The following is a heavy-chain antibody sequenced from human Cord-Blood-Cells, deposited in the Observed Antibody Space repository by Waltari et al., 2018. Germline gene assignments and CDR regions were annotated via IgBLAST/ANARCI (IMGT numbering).Heavy chain of an antibody. J-gene: IGHJ2*01. CDR2: INHSGSI. V-gene: IGHV4-34*01. D-gene: IGHD2-2*01. Sequence: QVQLQQWGAGLLKPSETLSLTCAVYGGSFSGYYWSWIRQPPGKGLEWIGEINHSGSINYNPSLKSQVTISVDTSKNQFSLKLSSVTAADTAVYYCARGTTIVVVPAARYWYFDLWGRGTLVTVSS. CDR1: GGSFSGYY. CDR3: ARGTTIVVVPAARYWYFDL.